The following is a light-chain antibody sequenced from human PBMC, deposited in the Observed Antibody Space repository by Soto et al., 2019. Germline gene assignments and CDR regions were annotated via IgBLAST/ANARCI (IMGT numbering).Light chain of an antibody. V-gene: IGLV2-14*01. J-gene: IGLJ2*01. Sequence: QSALAQPASVSGSPGQSITISCTGTSSDVGGYNYVSWYQQHPGKAPKLTICEVSNRPSGVSNRFSGSKSGNTASLTISGLQAEDEAHYYCSSYPSSSNVVFGGGTKVTVL. CDR3: SSYPSSSNVV. CDR2: EVS. CDR1: SSDVGGYNY.